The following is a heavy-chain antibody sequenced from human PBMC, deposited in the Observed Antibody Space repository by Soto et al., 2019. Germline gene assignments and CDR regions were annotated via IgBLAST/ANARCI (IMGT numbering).Heavy chain of an antibody. Sequence: QVQLVQSGAEVKKPGASVKVSCKASGYTFTSYGLSWVRQAPGQGLEWMGWINGYTGNTNYAPKFQGRVTMTTDTSTNTAYLDLWTLISDDTAVYYCALSWVTGKGGIDVWGQGTTVTVSS. CDR3: ALSWVTGKGGIDV. J-gene: IGHJ6*02. CDR1: GYTFTSYG. CDR2: INGYTGNT. V-gene: IGHV1-18*01. D-gene: IGHD3-16*01.